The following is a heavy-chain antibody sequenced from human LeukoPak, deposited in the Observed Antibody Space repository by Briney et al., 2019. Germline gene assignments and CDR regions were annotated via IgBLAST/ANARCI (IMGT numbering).Heavy chain of an antibody. V-gene: IGHV1-18*01. Sequence: ASVKVSCKASGYTFTSYCISWVRQAPGQGLEWMGWISAYNGNTNYAQKLQGRVTMTTDTSTSTAYMELRSLRSDDTAVYYCARDRTTMVRGVIDYWGQGTLVTVSS. CDR1: GYTFTSYC. CDR3: ARDRTTMVRGVIDY. D-gene: IGHD3-10*01. J-gene: IGHJ4*02. CDR2: ISAYNGNT.